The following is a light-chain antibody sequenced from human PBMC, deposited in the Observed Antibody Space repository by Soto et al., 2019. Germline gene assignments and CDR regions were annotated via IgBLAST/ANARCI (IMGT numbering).Light chain of an antibody. J-gene: IGLJ3*02. V-gene: IGLV3-1*01. CDR3: QAWDNRSAV. Sequence: SYELTQPPSVSVSPGQTATITCSGDKLGDKFVSWYQQQPGQSPLLVMFQDTKRPSGIPERFSGSNSGNTATLTISETQSMDEADYYCQAWDNRSAVFGGGTKLTVL. CDR1: KLGDKF. CDR2: QDT.